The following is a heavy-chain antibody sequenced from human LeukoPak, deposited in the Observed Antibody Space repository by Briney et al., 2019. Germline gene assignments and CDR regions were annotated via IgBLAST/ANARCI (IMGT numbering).Heavy chain of an antibody. CDR2: ITSSSDTI. D-gene: IGHD2-15*01. CDR1: GFTFSTYS. Sequence: GGSLRLSCAASGFTFSTYSMNWVRQAPGKGLEWVSSITSSSDTIYYADSVKGRFTISRDNAKNSLYLQMNSLRDEDTAVYYCARESGTSWVVVGAFDIWGQGTMVTVSS. J-gene: IGHJ3*02. CDR3: ARESGTSWVVVGAFDI. V-gene: IGHV3-48*02.